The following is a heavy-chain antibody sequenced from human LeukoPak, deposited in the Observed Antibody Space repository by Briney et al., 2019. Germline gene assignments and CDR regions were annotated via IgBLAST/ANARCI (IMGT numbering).Heavy chain of an antibody. Sequence: GASVKVSCKASGGTLSSYAISWVRQAPGQGLEWMGGTIPIFGTANYAQKFQGRVTITTDESTSTAYMELSSLRSEDTAVYYCARSLRLLTYYYYMDVWGKGTTVTVSS. CDR3: ARSLRLLTYYYYMDV. J-gene: IGHJ6*03. V-gene: IGHV1-69*05. CDR1: GGTLSSYA. D-gene: IGHD5-12*01. CDR2: TIPIFGTA.